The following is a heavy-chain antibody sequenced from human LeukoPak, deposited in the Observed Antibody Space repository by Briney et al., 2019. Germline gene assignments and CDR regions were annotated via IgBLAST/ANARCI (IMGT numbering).Heavy chain of an antibody. Sequence: PGGSLRLSCAASGFTFSSYAMSCVRQAPGKGLEWVSAISGSGGSTYYADSVKGRFTISRDNSKNTLYLQMNSLRAEDTAVYYCAKDSPGWFGENWFDPWGQGTLVTVSS. CDR2: ISGSGGST. J-gene: IGHJ5*02. CDR3: AKDSPGWFGENWFDP. D-gene: IGHD3-10*01. V-gene: IGHV3-23*01. CDR1: GFTFSSYA.